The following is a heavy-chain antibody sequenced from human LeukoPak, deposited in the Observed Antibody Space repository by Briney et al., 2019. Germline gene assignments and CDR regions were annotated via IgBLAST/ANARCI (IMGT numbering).Heavy chain of an antibody. CDR1: GGSFSGYH. Sequence: PSETLSLTCAVYGGSFSGYHWSWIRQPPGKGLEWIGEINHRGSTNYNPSLKSRITISLDTSKNQFSLKLNSVTAADTAAYYCTAWVVWGQGTLVTVSP. CDR3: TAWVV. D-gene: IGHD2-15*01. V-gene: IGHV4-34*01. CDR2: INHRGST. J-gene: IGHJ1*01.